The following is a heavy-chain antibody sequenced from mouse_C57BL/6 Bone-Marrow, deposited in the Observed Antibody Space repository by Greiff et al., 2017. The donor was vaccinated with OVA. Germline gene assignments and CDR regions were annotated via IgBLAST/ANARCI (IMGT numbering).Heavy chain of an antibody. Sequence: QVHVKQPGAELVKPGASVKLSCKASGYTFTSYWMHWVKQRPGRGLGWIGRIDPNGGGTKYNEKFKSKATLTVDKPSSTAYMQLSSLTSEDSAVYYCAREGDYEAWFAYWGQGTLVTVSA. J-gene: IGHJ3*01. CDR3: AREGDYEAWFAY. V-gene: IGHV1-72*01. CDR2: IDPNGGGT. D-gene: IGHD2-4*01. CDR1: GYTFTSYW.